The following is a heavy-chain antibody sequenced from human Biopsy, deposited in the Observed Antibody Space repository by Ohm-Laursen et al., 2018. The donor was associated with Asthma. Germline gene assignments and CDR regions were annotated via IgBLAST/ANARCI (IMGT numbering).Heavy chain of an antibody. D-gene: IGHD3-22*01. CDR2: IYCSGST. CDR1: YGSITSGGYY. V-gene: IGHV4-31*03. Sequence: PSQTLSLTCTVSYGSITSGGYYWTWIRQHPGKGLEWIGFIYCSGSTYYNPSLKSRVSISIDTSKNQFSLKLSSVTAADTAVYYCARAQDYYDSRGYYRSFDYWGQGTLVTVSS. CDR3: ARAQDYYDSRGYYRSFDY. J-gene: IGHJ4*02.